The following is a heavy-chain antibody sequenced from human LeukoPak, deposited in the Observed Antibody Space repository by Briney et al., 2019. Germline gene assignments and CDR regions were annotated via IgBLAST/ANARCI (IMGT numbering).Heavy chain of an antibody. CDR1: GFTFSSYW. J-gene: IGHJ4*02. D-gene: IGHD6-19*01. V-gene: IGHV3-74*01. CDR3: ARDPPGSGWHVLPDY. Sequence: PGGSLRLSCAASGFTFSSYWMHWVRQAPGKGLVWITRINSDGSSTSYADSVKGRFTISRDNAKNTLYLQMNSLRAEDTAVYYCARDPPGSGWHVLPDYWGQGTLVTVSS. CDR2: INSDGSST.